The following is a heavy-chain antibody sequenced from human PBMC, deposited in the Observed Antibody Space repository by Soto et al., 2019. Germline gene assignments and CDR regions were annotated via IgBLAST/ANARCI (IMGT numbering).Heavy chain of an antibody. D-gene: IGHD5-12*01. J-gene: IGHJ6*03. CDR1: GFTFSSYA. Sequence: PGLSLRLSCEGSGFTFSSYAMIWVLQKPVKVLECVSAISGSGGSTYYADSVKGRFTISRDNSKNTLYLQMNSLRAEDTAVYYCAKLAYSGYDSPYNYMDVWGKGTTVTVSS. CDR3: AKLAYSGYDSPYNYMDV. CDR2: ISGSGGST. V-gene: IGHV3-23*01.